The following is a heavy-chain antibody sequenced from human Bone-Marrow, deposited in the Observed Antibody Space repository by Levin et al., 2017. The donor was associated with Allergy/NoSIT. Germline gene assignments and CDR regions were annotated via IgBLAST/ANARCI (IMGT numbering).Heavy chain of an antibody. J-gene: IGHJ4*02. V-gene: IGHV4-30-4*01. Sequence: SQTLSLTCSVSGGSITSGDYYWTWIRQPPGKGLEWIGYIYYSGTTSYNPSLKSRVTISVDTSQNQFSLQLQSVTAADTAVYYCATLVAGRSDYWGQGTLITVSS. CDR1: GGSITSGDYY. CDR3: ATLVAGRSDY. CDR2: IYYSGTT. D-gene: IGHD6-19*01.